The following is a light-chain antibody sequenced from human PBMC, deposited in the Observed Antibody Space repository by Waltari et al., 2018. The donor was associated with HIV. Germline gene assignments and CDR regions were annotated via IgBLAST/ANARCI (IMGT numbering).Light chain of an antibody. J-gene: IGKJ4*01. CDR1: QSISPY. Sequence: DIEMTQSPSSLSTYVGDRVTITCRAIQSISPYLNWYQQRPGRAPKLLIYAASSLQTGVPSRFSASGSGTDFTLTISSLQPEDFAAYYCQQSFTAPPIFGGGTKVEIK. CDR2: AAS. CDR3: QQSFTAPPI. V-gene: IGKV1-39*01.